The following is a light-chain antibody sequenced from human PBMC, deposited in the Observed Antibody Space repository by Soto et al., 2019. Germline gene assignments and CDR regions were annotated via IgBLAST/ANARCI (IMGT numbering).Light chain of an antibody. V-gene: IGLV1-40*01. Sequence: QSGLTQTPPGAWVPGEGVTFSFTGSSSHIGAGYDVHWYQQLPGTAPKLLIYGNSNRPSGVPDRFSGSKSGTSASLAITGLQAEDEADYYCQSYDSSLSGYVFGTGTKVTVL. CDR3: QSYDSSLSGYV. CDR1: SSHIGAGYD. J-gene: IGLJ1*01. CDR2: GNS.